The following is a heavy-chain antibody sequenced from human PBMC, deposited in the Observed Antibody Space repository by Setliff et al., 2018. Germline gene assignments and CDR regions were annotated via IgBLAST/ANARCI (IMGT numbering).Heavy chain of an antibody. CDR3: ARSSPSGDSYGPLDY. J-gene: IGHJ4*02. V-gene: IGHV4-59*01. CDR2: IYYTGKT. Sequence: SETLSLTCTISGGSINGNYWSWIRQPPGKGLEWIGNIYYTGKTNYNHSLKSRVTISVDTSKNQFTLKVHSVTAADTAVYYCARSSPSGDSYGPLDYWGQGTLVTVSS. D-gene: IGHD5-18*01. CDR1: GGSINGNY.